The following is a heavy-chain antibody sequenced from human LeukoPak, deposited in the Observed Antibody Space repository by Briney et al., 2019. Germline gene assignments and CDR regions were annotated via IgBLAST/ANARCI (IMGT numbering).Heavy chain of an antibody. V-gene: IGHV3-23*01. J-gene: IGHJ4*02. CDR1: GFTFSSYA. D-gene: IGHD3-16*01. Sequence: PGGSLRLSCAASGFTFSSYAMSWVRQAPGKGGEGVSAISGSGGSTYYADSVKGRFTISRDNSRDTLYLQMNSLRAEDTAVYYCAKGYYDYVWGSYYFDYWGQGTLVTVSS. CDR2: ISGSGGST. CDR3: AKGYYDYVWGSYYFDY.